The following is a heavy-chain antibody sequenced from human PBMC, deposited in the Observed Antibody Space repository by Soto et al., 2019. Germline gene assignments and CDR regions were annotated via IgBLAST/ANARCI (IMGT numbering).Heavy chain of an antibody. D-gene: IGHD4-17*01. Sequence: QVQLVESGGGLVKPGGSLRLSCAASGFTFSDYYMSWIRQAPGKGLEWVSYISSSGSTIYYADSVRGRFTISRDNAKSSLYLQMNSLRAEDTAVYYCARDTDYGGKWLRRSQDYWGQGTLGTVSS. J-gene: IGHJ4*02. CDR1: GFTFSDYY. CDR3: ARDTDYGGKWLRRSQDY. CDR2: ISSSGSTI. V-gene: IGHV3-11*01.